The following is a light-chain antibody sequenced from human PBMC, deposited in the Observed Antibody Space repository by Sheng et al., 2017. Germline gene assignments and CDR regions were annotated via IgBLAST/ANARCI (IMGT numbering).Light chain of an antibody. Sequence: EIVLTQSPATLSVSPGERATLSCRASQSVSSNLAWYQQKPGQAPRLLIYGASTRATGIPARFSGSGSGTEFTLTISSLQSEDFALYYCQHYNNWPPLYTFGQGTKLDI. CDR3: QHYNNWPPLYT. CDR2: GAS. CDR1: QSVSSN. J-gene: IGKJ2*01. V-gene: IGKV3-15*01.